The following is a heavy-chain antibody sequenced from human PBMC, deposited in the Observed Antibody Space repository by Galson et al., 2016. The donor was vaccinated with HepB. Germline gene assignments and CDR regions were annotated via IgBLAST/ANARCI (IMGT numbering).Heavy chain of an antibody. CDR2: ISTDGNTQ. J-gene: IGHJ4*02. V-gene: IGHV3-30-3*01. D-gene: IGHD3-22*01. CDR3: AREEGVHYDNSHYHGYLDY. Sequence: SLRLSCAASGFTFSGYSIHWVRQAPGKGLEWVAVISTDGNTQWYADSVKGRFTVSRDNSKNTLDLQMNTLRAEDTAVFYCAREEGVHYDNSHYHGYLDYWVQGSLVTGSS. CDR1: GFTFSGYS.